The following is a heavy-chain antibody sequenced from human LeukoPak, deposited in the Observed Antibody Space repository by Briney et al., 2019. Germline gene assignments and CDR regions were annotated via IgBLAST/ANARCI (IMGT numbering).Heavy chain of an antibody. V-gene: IGHV3-7*01. CDR1: RFTLSTYW. CDR2: IKQDGSQE. J-gene: IGHJ4*02. Sequence: GGSLRLSCATSRFTLSTYWMSWVRRAPGKGLEWVAHIKQDGSQEYYVDSVKGRFTISRDSAKNSLYLQMNSLRAEDTAVYYCARGVPYDSWSGPHYSDYWGQGTLVTVSS. CDR3: ARGVPYDSWSGPHYSDY. D-gene: IGHD3-3*01.